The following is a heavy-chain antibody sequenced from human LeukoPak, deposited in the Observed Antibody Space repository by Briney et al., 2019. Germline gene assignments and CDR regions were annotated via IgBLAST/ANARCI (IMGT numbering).Heavy chain of an antibody. V-gene: IGHV4-34*01. CDR2: INHSGST. Sequence: SETLSLTCAVYGGSFSGYYWSWIRQPPGKGLEWIGEINHSGSTNYNPSLKSRVTISVDTSKNQFSLKLRSVTAADTAVYYCARTSEGYCRSTRCWAYYYYMDVWGKGTTVTISS. D-gene: IGHD2-2*01. CDR3: ARTSEGYCRSTRCWAYYYYMDV. CDR1: GGSFSGYY. J-gene: IGHJ6*03.